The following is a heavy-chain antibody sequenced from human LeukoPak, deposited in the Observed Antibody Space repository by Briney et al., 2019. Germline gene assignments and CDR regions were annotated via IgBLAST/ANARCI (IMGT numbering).Heavy chain of an antibody. CDR1: GYSISSGYY. CDR2: IYHSGST. J-gene: IGHJ6*03. CDR3: AREALHSYLPPYNSYMDV. Sequence: PSETLSLTCTVSGYSISSGYYWGWIRQPPGKGLEWIATIYHSGSTYYNPSLKSRVIISLDTSKNHFSLKLNSVTAADTAVYYCAREALHSYLPPYNSYMDVWGKGTTVTVSS. D-gene: IGHD2-2*02. V-gene: IGHV4-38-2*02.